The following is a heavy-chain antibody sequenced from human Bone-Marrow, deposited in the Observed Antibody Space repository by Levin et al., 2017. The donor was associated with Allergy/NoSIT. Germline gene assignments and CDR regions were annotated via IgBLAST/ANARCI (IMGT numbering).Heavy chain of an antibody. V-gene: IGHV3-23*01. CDR3: AKSGALTNTHRFDF. J-gene: IGHJ4*02. CDR1: GFSFSNYA. Sequence: GGSLRLSCAASGFSFSNYAMSWVRQASGKGLEWVSIISGSSSYTEYADSVKGRFTISRDNSKNTLYLQMNSLRAEDTARYYCAKSGALTNTHRFDFWGQGTLVTVSS. CDR2: ISGSSSYT.